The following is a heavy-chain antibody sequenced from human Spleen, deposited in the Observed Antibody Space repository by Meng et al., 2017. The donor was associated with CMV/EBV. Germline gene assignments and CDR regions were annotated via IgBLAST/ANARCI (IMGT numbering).Heavy chain of an antibody. V-gene: IGHV4-39*01. CDR2: IYYSGST. CDR1: GDSINSGSHY. J-gene: IGHJ4*02. Sequence: TDSGDSINSGSHYWGWIRQPPGKGLEWIGNIYYSGSTFYNPSLRSRVTISVDTYKNQFSLKLSSVAAADTAVYYCARGTGALLYFDYWGQGTLVTVSS. CDR3: ARGTGALLYFDY. D-gene: IGHD3/OR15-3a*01.